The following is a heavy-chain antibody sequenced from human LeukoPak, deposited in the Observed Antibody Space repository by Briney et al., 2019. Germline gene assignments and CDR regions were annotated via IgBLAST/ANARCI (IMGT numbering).Heavy chain of an antibody. D-gene: IGHD3-10*01. V-gene: IGHV1-24*01. CDR3: ARGLYGSGSYDFDY. CDR1: GYTLTELS. J-gene: IGHJ4*02. Sequence: ASVKVSCKVSGYTLTELSMHWVRQAPGKGLEWMGGFDPEDGETIYAQKFQGRVTMTRNTSISTAYMELSSLRSEDTAVYYCARGLYGSGSYDFDYWGQGTLVTVSS. CDR2: FDPEDGET.